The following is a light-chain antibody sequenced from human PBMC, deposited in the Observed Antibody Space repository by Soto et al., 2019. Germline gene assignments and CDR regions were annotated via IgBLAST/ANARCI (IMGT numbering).Light chain of an antibody. J-gene: IGKJ1*01. CDR3: QQLNGYRT. CDR2: AAS. CDR1: QDISSF. Sequence: DIQLTQSPSFLSASVGDRVTITCRASQDISSFLAWYQQKPPKAPKLLIYAASTLQSGVPSRFSGSGSGTEFTLTISSLQPEDFATYYCQQLNGYRTFDQGTKVEIK. V-gene: IGKV1-9*01.